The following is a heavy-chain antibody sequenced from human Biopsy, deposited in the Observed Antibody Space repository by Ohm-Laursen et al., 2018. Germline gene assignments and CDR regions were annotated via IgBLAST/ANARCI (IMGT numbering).Heavy chain of an antibody. CDR2: LNPVSGNS. D-gene: IGHD1-7*01. J-gene: IGHJ5*02. V-gene: IGHV1-8*01. CDR1: GYTFTSYD. Sequence: ATVKISCKVSGYTFTSYDITWVRQASGQGPEWIGWLNPVSGNSNFGQKFRGRVTVTSDTSISTAYMELSGLTSDDPATYYCGRAVRNQLLTDPWGQGTLVTVSS. CDR3: GRAVRNQLLTDP.